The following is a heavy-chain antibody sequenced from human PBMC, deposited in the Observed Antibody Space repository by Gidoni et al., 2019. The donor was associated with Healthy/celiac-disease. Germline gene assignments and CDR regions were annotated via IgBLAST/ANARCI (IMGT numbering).Heavy chain of an antibody. V-gene: IGHV1-2*02. D-gene: IGHD5-18*01. CDR1: GYTFTGYY. CDR3: ARDPKRKDTAMGWFDP. Sequence: QVQLVQSGAEVKKPGASVKVSCKASGYTFTGYYMHWVRQAPGQGLEWMGWINPNSGGTNYAQKFQGRVTMTRDTSISTAYMELSRLRSDDTAVYYCARDPKRKDTAMGWFDPWGQGTLVTVSS. CDR2: INPNSGGT. J-gene: IGHJ5*02.